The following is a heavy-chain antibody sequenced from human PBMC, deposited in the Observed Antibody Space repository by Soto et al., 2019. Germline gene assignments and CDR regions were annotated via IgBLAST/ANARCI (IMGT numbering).Heavy chain of an antibody. CDR1: GFSFSDHY. CDR3: ARGDSSGSAWYSGGA. V-gene: IGHV3-72*01. D-gene: IGHD2-15*01. Sequence: EVQLVESGGGLVQPGGSLRLSCAASGFSFSDHYMDWVRQAPGKGLEWVGRTRDKVHSYTTEYAASVEGRFTVSRDDSRNSLYLQMNSLKIEDTAVYYCARGDSSGSAWYSGGAWGQGTLVTVSS. J-gene: IGHJ5*02. CDR2: TRDKVHSYTT.